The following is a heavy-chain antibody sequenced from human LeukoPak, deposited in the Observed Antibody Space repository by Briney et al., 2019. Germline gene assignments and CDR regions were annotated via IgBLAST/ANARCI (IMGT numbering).Heavy chain of an antibody. Sequence: GGSLRLSCAASGFTVSTNYMSWVRQAPGKGLEWVSVIYSGGSTYYADSVKGRFTISRDNSKNTVYPQMNSLRAEDTAVYYCARDHNCGGDCYSGMDVWGKGITVTASS. V-gene: IGHV3-53*01. D-gene: IGHD2-21*01. J-gene: IGHJ6*04. CDR3: ARDHNCGGDCYSGMDV. CDR1: GFTVSTNY. CDR2: IYSGGST.